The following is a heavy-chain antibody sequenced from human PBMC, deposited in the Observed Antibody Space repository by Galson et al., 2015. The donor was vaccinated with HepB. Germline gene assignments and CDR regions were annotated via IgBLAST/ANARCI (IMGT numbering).Heavy chain of an antibody. D-gene: IGHD3-9*01. CDR3: AKAPSYDILTGYYTHPFDY. Sequence: SLRLSCAASGFTFDDYAMHWVRQAPGKGLEWVSGISWNSGSIGYADSVKGQFTISRDNAKNSLYLQMNSLRAEDTALYYCAKAPSYDILTGYYTHPFDYWGQGTLVTVSS. CDR1: GFTFDDYA. J-gene: IGHJ4*02. V-gene: IGHV3-9*01. CDR2: ISWNSGSI.